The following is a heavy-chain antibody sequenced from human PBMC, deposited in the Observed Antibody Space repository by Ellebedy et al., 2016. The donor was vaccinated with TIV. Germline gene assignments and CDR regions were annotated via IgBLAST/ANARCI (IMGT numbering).Heavy chain of an antibody. CDR3: AKDGDWNAPFDY. CDR1: EFTFSSYG. Sequence: GESLKISCAASEFTFSSYGMHWVRQAPGKGLEWVAFIRYDGSNKYYADSVKGRFTISRDNSKNTLYLQMNSLRAEDTAVYYCAKDGDWNAPFDYWGQGTLVTVSS. J-gene: IGHJ4*02. D-gene: IGHD1-1*01. V-gene: IGHV3-30*02. CDR2: IRYDGSNK.